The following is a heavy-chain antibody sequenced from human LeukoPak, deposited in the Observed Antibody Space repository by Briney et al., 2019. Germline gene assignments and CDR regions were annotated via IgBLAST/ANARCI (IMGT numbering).Heavy chain of an antibody. CDR2: ISYDGSNK. V-gene: IGHV3-30*18. D-gene: IGHD3-16*01. CDR1: GFAFSSYA. CDR3: AKNEGGEPFYYFDY. Sequence: GGSLRLSCAASGFAFSSYAMHWVRQAPGKGLEWVAVISYDGSNKYYADSVKGRFTISRYNSKNTLYLQMNSLRAEGTAVYYCAKNEGGEPFYYFDYWGQGTLVTVSS. J-gene: IGHJ4*02.